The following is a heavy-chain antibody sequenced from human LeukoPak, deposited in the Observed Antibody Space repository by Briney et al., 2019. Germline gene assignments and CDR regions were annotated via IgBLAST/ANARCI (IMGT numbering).Heavy chain of an antibody. CDR2: INPNSGNT. CDR3: ARGPTEWELLFQH. CDR1: GYTFTGYY. J-gene: IGHJ1*01. Sequence: ASVKVSCKASGYTFTGYYMHWVRQAPGQGLEWMGRINPNSGNTGYAQKFQGRVTMTRNTSISTAYMELSSLRSEDTAVYYCARGPTEWELLFQHWGQGTLVTVSS. D-gene: IGHD1-26*01. V-gene: IGHV1-8*02.